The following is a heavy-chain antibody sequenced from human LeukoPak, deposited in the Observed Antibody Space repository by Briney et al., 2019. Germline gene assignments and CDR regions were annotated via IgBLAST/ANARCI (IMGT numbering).Heavy chain of an antibody. J-gene: IGHJ4*02. CDR2: MNPNSGNT. D-gene: IGHD2-21*02. V-gene: IGHV1-8*01. CDR1: GYTFTSYD. Sequence: GASVKVSCKASGYTFTSYDINWVRQATGQGLEWMGWMNPNSGNTGYAQKFQGRVTMTRNTSISTAYMELSSLRSEDTAVYYCARGPAYCGGDCYGTFGYWGQGTLVTVSS. CDR3: ARGPAYCGGDCYGTFGY.